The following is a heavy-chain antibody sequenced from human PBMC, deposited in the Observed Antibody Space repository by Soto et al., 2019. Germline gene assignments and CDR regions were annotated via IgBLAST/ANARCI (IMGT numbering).Heavy chain of an antibody. CDR1: GYTLTELS. D-gene: IGHD3-10*01. V-gene: IGHV1-24*01. J-gene: IGHJ6*02. Sequence: QVQLVQSGAEVKKPGASVKVSCKVSGYTLTELSMHWVRQAPGKGLEWMGGFDPEDGETIYAQKFQGRVTMTEDTSTDTAYMELSSLRSEDTAVYYCATDHPPSITMVRGVMPYYYYGMDVWGQGTTVTVSS. CDR3: ATDHPPSITMVRGVMPYYYYGMDV. CDR2: FDPEDGET.